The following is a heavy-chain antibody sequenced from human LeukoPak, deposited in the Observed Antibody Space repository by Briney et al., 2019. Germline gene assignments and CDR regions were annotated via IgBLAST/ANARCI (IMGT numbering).Heavy chain of an antibody. V-gene: IGHV5-51*01. CDR3: ARPSYSSSSHYDY. CDR1: GYNFPSFW. Sequence: GESLKISCKASGYNFPSFWIAWVRQMPGKGLEWMGIIYPDDSNTRYSPSFQGQVTFSADKSINTAYLQWTSLKASDTAMYYCARPSYSSSSHYDYWGQGTLVTVSS. J-gene: IGHJ4*02. D-gene: IGHD6-6*01. CDR2: IYPDDSNT.